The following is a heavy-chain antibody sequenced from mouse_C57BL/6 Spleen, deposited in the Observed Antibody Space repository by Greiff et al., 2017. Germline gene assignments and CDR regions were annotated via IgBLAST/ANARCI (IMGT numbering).Heavy chain of an antibody. D-gene: IGHD2-3*01. V-gene: IGHV1-59*01. J-gene: IGHJ3*01. CDR2: IDPSDSYT. CDR3: ARGDGYYAY. CDR1: GYTFTSYW. Sequence: QVQLQQPGAELVRPGPSVKLSCKASGYTFTSYWMHWVKQRPGQGLEWIGVIDPSDSYTNYNQKFKGKATLTVDTSSSTAYMQLSSLTSEDSAVYYCARGDGYYAYWGQGTLVTVSA.